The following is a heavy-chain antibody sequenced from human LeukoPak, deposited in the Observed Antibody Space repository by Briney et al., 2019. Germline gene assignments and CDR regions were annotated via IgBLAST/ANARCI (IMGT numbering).Heavy chain of an antibody. CDR3: ASEGSEYQLLYYFDY. CDR2: IIPILGIA. CDR1: GGTFSSYA. D-gene: IGHD2-2*01. Sequence: SVKVSCKASGGTFSSYAISWVRQAPGQGLEWMGRIIPILGIANYAQKFQGRVTITADKSTSTAYMERSSLRSEDTAVYYCASEGSEYQLLYYFDYWGQGTLVTVSS. V-gene: IGHV1-69*04. J-gene: IGHJ4*02.